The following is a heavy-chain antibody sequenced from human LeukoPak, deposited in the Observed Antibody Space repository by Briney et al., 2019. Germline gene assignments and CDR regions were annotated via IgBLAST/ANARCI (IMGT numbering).Heavy chain of an antibody. CDR2: IIPIFGTA. V-gene: IGHV1-69*05. D-gene: IGHD6-25*01. J-gene: IGHJ6*02. CDR1: GGTFSSYA. CDR3: ARDAAPDYGMDV. Sequence: SVKVSCKASGGTFSSYAISWVRQAPGQGLEWMGGIIPIFGTANYAQKLQGRVTMTTDTSTSTAYMELRSLRSDDTAVYYCARDAAPDYGMDVWGQGTTVTVSS.